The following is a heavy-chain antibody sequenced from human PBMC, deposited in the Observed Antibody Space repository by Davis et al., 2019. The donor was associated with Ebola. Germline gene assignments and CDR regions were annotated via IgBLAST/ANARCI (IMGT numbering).Heavy chain of an antibody. Sequence: GGSLRLSCADSVITFSSYAMTWVRQAPGKGLEWVSAISGSGGTTYYAGSVKGRFTVSRDNSKKTMYLQMNSLRAEDTAVYYCARKTAIDYWGQGTLVTVSS. V-gene: IGHV3-23*01. CDR3: ARKTAIDY. J-gene: IGHJ4*02. D-gene: IGHD5-18*01. CDR2: ISGSGGTT. CDR1: VITFSSYA.